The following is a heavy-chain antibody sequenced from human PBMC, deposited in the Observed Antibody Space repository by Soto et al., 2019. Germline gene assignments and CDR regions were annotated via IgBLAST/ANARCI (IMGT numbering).Heavy chain of an antibody. Sequence: EVQLVESGGGLIQPGGSLRLSCAAAGFTVSSNNMTWVRQAPGKGLEWVSVIYSGGNTNYADSVKGRFTISRDNSKNTLYLQMNSLRSEDTAVYYCARGFNWLDYWGQGTLVTVSS. CDR2: IYSGGNT. D-gene: IGHD5-12*01. V-gene: IGHV3-53*01. CDR1: GFTVSSNN. J-gene: IGHJ4*02. CDR3: ARGFNWLDY.